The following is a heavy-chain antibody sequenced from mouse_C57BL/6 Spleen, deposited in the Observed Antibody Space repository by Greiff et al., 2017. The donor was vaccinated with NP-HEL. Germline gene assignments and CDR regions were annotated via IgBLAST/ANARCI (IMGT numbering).Heavy chain of an antibody. J-gene: IGHJ2*01. D-gene: IGHD1-1*01. Sequence: QVQLQQSGPELVKPGASVKISCKASGYAFSSSWMNWVKQRPGKGLEWIGRIYPGDGDTNYNGKFKGKATLTADKSSSTAYMQLSSLTSEDSAVYFCARWGYYGSSFYWGQGTTLTVSS. CDR2: IYPGDGDT. CDR3: ARWGYYGSSFY. CDR1: GYAFSSSW. V-gene: IGHV1-82*01.